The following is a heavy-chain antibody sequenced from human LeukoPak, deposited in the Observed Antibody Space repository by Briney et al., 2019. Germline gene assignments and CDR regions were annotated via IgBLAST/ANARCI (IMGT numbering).Heavy chain of an antibody. J-gene: IGHJ4*02. Sequence: SVKVSCKASGGTFSSYAISWVRQAPGQGLEWMGRIIPILGIANYAQKLQGRVTITADKSTSTAYMELSSLRSEDTAVYYCAKEELWFGELPTHFDYWGQGTLVTVSS. CDR3: AKEELWFGELPTHFDY. CDR2: IIPILGIA. CDR1: GGTFSSYA. D-gene: IGHD3-10*01. V-gene: IGHV1-69*04.